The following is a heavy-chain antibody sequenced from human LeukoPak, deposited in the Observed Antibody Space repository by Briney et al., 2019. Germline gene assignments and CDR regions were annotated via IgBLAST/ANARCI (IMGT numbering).Heavy chain of an antibody. CDR3: ARVVVVVPAAFWFDP. V-gene: IGHV4-34*01. CDR2: INHSGST. D-gene: IGHD2-2*01. Sequence: PSETLSLTCAVYGGSFSGYYWSWIRQPPGKGLEWIGEINHSGSTNYNPSLKSRVTISVDTSKNQFSLKLSSVTAADTAVYYCARVVVVVPAAFWFDPWGQGTLVTVSS. CDR1: GGSFSGYY. J-gene: IGHJ5*02.